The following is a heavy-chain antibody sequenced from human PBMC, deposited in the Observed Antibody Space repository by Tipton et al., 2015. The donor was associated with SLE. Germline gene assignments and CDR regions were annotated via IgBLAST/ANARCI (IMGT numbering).Heavy chain of an antibody. V-gene: IGHV4-30-2*01. CDR1: GDSLSSGPYS. Sequence: TLSLTCAVYGDSLSSGPYSWSWIRQPPGKGLEWVGYIHHGGTTFYNPSLTIRVAISIDKSKSQFSLKMSSVTAADTAVYYCARLHGDYGLDYWGQGTLVSVSS. CDR2: IHHGGTT. D-gene: IGHD4-17*01. CDR3: ARLHGDYGLDY. J-gene: IGHJ4*02.